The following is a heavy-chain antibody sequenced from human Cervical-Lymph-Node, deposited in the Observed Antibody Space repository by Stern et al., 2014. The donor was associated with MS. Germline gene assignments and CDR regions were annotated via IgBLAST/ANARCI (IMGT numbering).Heavy chain of an antibody. CDR3: ASRYDYGDYIY. Sequence: VHLVESGGGVVQPGTSLRLSCAASGFTFSVYALYWVRQAPGKGLEWVAVISHDGTNKYYADSMKGRFTISRDNSKNTLYLQMNSLRTEDTAVYYCASRYDYGDYIYWGQGTLVTVSS. CDR1: GFTFSVYA. V-gene: IGHV3-30-3*01. J-gene: IGHJ4*02. D-gene: IGHD4-17*01. CDR2: ISHDGTNK.